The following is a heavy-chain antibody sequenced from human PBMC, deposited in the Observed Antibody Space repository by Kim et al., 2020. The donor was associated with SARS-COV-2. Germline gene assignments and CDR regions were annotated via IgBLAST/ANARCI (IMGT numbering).Heavy chain of an antibody. D-gene: IGHD3-10*01. CDR2: ISGSGGST. CDR3: ARDLKRERVNKDAQLLWFGEVLVPSFDY. CDR1: GFTFSSYA. V-gene: IGHV3-23*01. J-gene: IGHJ4*02. Sequence: GGSLRLSCAASGFTFSSYAMSWVRQAPGKGLEWVSAISGSGGSTYYADSVKGRFTISRDNSKNTLYLQMNSLRAEDTAVYYCARDLKRERVNKDAQLLWFGEVLVPSFDYWGQGTLVTDPS.